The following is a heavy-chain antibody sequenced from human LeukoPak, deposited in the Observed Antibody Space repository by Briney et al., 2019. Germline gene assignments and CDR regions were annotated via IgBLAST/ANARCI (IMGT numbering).Heavy chain of an antibody. D-gene: IGHD3-9*01. Sequence: PGGSLRLSCAASGFTFSSYSMNWVRQAPGKGLEWVSSISSSSSYIYYADSVKGRFTISRDNAKNTLYLQMNSLRAEDTAVYYCARHYDILTAYCLFDYWGQGTLDTVSS. J-gene: IGHJ4*02. V-gene: IGHV3-21*01. CDR2: ISSSSSYI. CDR3: ARHYDILTAYCLFDY. CDR1: GFTFSSYS.